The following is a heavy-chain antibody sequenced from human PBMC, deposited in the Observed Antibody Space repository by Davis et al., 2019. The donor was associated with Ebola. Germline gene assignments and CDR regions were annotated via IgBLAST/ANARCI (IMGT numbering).Heavy chain of an antibody. CDR1: GGSISSYY. Sequence: PSETLSLTCTVSGGSISSYYWSWIRQPPGKGLEWIGYIYYSGSTNYNPSLKSRVTISVDTSKNQFSLKLSSVTAADTAVYYCARADSSWYNWFDPWGQGTLVTVSS. CDR3: ARADSSWYNWFDP. CDR2: IYYSGST. J-gene: IGHJ5*02. D-gene: IGHD6-13*01. V-gene: IGHV4-59*01.